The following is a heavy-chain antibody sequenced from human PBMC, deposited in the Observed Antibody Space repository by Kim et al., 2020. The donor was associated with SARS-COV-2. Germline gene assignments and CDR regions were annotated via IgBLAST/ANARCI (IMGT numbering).Heavy chain of an antibody. D-gene: IGHD5-12*01. V-gene: IGHV4-39*01. CDR1: GGSISSSSYY. Sequence: SETLSLTCTVSGGSISSSSYYWGWIRQPPGKGLEWIGSIYYSGSTYYNPSLKSRVTISVDTSKNQFSLKLSSVTAADTAVYYCAAGVATADAFDIWGQGTMVTVSS. CDR2: IYYSGST. J-gene: IGHJ3*02. CDR3: AAGVATADAFDI.